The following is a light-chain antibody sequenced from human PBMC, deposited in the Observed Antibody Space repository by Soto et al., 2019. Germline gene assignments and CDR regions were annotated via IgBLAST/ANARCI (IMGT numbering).Light chain of an antibody. CDR2: GAS. CDR3: QQYDNLPLT. J-gene: IGKJ4*01. Sequence: MTQSRSSVDAYVSDRVTITCHRSEDIKNYLNWYQQKSGQAPRLLIYGASDLETGVPERFSGSGSGTDFTFTINRLEPEDIAIYYCQQYDNLPLTFGRGTKVDIK. V-gene: IGKV1-33*01. CDR1: EDIKNY.